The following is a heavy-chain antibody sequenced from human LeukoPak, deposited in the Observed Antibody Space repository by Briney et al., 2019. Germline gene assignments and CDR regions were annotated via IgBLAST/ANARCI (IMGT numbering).Heavy chain of an antibody. Sequence: SVKVSCKASGGTFSSYAISWVGQAPGQGLEWMGRIIPILGIANYAQKFQGRVTITADKSTSTAYMELSSLRSEDTAVYYCARSSSSSNWFDPWGQGTLVTVSS. CDR2: IIPILGIA. J-gene: IGHJ5*02. CDR1: GGTFSSYA. V-gene: IGHV1-69*04. CDR3: ARSSSSSNWFDP. D-gene: IGHD6-13*01.